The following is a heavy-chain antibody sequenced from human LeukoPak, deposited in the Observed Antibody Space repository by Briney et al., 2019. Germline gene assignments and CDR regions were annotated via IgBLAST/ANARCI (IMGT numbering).Heavy chain of an antibody. CDR1: GFTFSSYC. D-gene: IGHD6-19*01. Sequence: GGSLRLSCVVSGFTFSSYCMYWVRQAPGKGLVWVSRINTDGSSTDYEDSVKGRFTISRDNAKNTLYLEMNSLRVEDTAVFYGRGKSGQWLPPSNWGQGTLVTVSS. J-gene: IGHJ4*02. V-gene: IGHV3-74*01. CDR3: RGKSGQWLPPSN. CDR2: INTDGSST.